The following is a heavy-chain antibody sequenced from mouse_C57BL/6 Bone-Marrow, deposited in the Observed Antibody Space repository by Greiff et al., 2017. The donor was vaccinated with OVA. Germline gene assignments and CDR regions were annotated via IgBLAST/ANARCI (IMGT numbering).Heavy chain of an antibody. CDR2: INPGSGGT. V-gene: IGHV1-54*01. Sequence: QVQLQQSGAELVRPGTSVKVSCKASGYAFTNYLIEWVKQRPGQGLEWIGVINPGSGGTNYNEKFKGKATLTADKSSSTAYMQLSSLTSEDSAVYFCARYGDAMGYWGQGTSVTVSS. CDR1: GYAFTNYL. J-gene: IGHJ4*01. D-gene: IGHD1-1*01. CDR3: ARYGDAMGY.